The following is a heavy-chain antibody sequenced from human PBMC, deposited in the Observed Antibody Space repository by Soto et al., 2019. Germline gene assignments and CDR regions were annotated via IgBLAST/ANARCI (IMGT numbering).Heavy chain of an antibody. V-gene: IGHV4-39*01. CDR3: AGQSYYYTSGSSGP. J-gene: IGHJ5*02. D-gene: IGHD3-10*01. Sequence: PSETLSLTCSVSGGSISGSNYYWDWIRQPPGKGLEWIGNIYYGGTTYYNPSLKSRVTISVDPSNNHFSLKLNPVTAADTAVYYCAGQSYYYTSGSSGPWGRGTLVTVS. CDR1: GGSISGSNYY. CDR2: IYYGGTT.